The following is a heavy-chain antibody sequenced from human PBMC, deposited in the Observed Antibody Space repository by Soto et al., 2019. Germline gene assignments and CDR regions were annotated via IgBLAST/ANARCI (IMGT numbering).Heavy chain of an antibody. D-gene: IGHD3-3*01. CDR3: ERLTDRSGYYHYYYYGMDV. CDR1: GYSFNSYR. V-gene: IGHV5-10-1*01. Sequence: GDSLKISCNVAGYSFNSYRISCVRQMPGKGLEWVGRIDPSDSYTNYSPSFQCHVTISADKSIGTAYLQWSSLKASDTAMYYCERLTDRSGYYHYYYYGMDVWGQGTTVTVSS. CDR2: IDPSDSYT. J-gene: IGHJ6*02.